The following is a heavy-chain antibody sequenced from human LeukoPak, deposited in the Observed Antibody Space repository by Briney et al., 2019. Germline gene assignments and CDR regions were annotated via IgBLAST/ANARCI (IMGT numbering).Heavy chain of an antibody. Sequence: SETLSLTCTVSGGSISSYYWSWIRQPAGKGLEWIGRIYTSGSTNYNPSLKSRVTMSVDTSKNQFSLKLSSVTAADAAVYYCARDPSLTGTTGGEPFDYWGQGTLVTVSS. V-gene: IGHV4-4*07. D-gene: IGHD1-20*01. CDR1: GGSISSYY. J-gene: IGHJ4*02. CDR3: ARDPSLTGTTGGEPFDY. CDR2: IYTSGST.